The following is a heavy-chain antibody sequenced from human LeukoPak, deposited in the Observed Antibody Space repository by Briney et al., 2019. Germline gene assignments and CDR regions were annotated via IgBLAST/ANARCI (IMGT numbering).Heavy chain of an antibody. J-gene: IGHJ4*02. D-gene: IGHD3-10*01. Sequence: ASVKVSCKASGYTFTGYYMHWVRQAPGQWLEWMGWINPDSGGTIYAQNFQGRVTMTRDTSISTAYMELSSLRSDDTAVYYCARDLGDTYGSVGDFDYWGQGTLVTVSS. V-gene: IGHV1-2*02. CDR1: GYTFTGYY. CDR3: ARDLGDTYGSVGDFDY. CDR2: INPDSGGT.